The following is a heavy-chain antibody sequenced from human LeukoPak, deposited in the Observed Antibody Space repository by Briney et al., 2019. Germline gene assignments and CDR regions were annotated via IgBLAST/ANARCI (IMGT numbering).Heavy chain of an antibody. V-gene: IGHV4-59*01. Sequence: SETLSLTCTVSGXSISSYYWSWIRQPPGKGLEWIGYMYYSGSTNYNPSLKSRVTISVDTSKNQFSLKLSSVTAADTAVYYCARRGANSGSYSHFDLWGRGTLVTVSS. D-gene: IGHD1-26*01. CDR3: ARRGANSGSYSHFDL. J-gene: IGHJ2*01. CDR1: GXSISSYY. CDR2: MYYSGST.